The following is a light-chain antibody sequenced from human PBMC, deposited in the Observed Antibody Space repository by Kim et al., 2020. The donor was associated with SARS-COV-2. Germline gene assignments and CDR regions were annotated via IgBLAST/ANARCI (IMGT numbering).Light chain of an antibody. J-gene: IGLJ3*02. CDR1: SSNVGLHF. CDR2: NDN. CDR3: ATWDVSLNGWV. V-gene: IGLV1-44*01. Sequence: QSALTQPPSTSGTPGQRVTISCSGSSSNVGLHFVNWYQQLPGTAPKVFIYNDNQRPSGVPDRFSGSRSGTSASLAISGLQSEDEADYYCATWDVSLNGWVFGGGTQLTVL.